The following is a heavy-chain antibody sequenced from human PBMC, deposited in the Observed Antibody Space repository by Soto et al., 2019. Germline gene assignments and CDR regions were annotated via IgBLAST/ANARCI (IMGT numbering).Heavy chain of an antibody. V-gene: IGHV4-34*01. D-gene: IGHD4-17*01. CDR3: ARERFYGDLRRDLDY. CDR2: INHSGST. CDR1: GGSFSGYY. Sequence: SETLSLTCAVYGGSFSGYYWSWIRQPPGKGLEWIGEINHSGSTNYNPSLKSRVTISVDTSKNQFSLKLSSVTAADTAVYYCARERFYGDLRRDLDYWGQGTLVTVSS. J-gene: IGHJ4*02.